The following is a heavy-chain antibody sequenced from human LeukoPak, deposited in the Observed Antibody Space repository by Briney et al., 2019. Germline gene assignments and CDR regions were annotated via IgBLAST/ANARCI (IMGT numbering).Heavy chain of an antibody. CDR1: GGSFSGYY. CDR3: ARGVCSGGSCYSEWSY. CDR2: INHSGST. D-gene: IGHD2-15*01. Sequence: SETLSLTCAVYGGSFSGYYWSWIRQPPGKGLEWIGEINHSGSTNYNPSLKSRVTISVDTSKNQFSLKLSSVTAADTAVYYCARGVCSGGSCYSEWSYWGQGTLVTVSS. V-gene: IGHV4-34*01. J-gene: IGHJ4*02.